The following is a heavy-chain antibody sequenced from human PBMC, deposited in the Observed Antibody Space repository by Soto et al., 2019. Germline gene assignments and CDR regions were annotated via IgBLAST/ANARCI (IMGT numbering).Heavy chain of an antibody. V-gene: IGHV3-33*01. CDR3: ARERYGSGNNKHRKTSPFDY. D-gene: IGHD3-10*01. Sequence: QVQLVESGGGVVQPGRSLRLSCAASGFTFSSYGMHWVRQAPGNGLEWVAVIWYDGSNKYYADSVKGRFTISRDNSKNTLYLQMNSLRAEDTAVYYCARERYGSGNNKHRKTSPFDYWGQGTLVTVSS. J-gene: IGHJ4*02. CDR1: GFTFSSYG. CDR2: IWYDGSNK.